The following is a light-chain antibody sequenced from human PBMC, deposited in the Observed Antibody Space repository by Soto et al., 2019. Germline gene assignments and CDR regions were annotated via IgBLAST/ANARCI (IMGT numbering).Light chain of an antibody. CDR2: DAS. J-gene: IGKJ4*01. CDR1: QSVSSNY. V-gene: IGKV3-20*01. CDR3: QQYGSSPLT. Sequence: EIVLTQSPGTLSLCPGERATLSCRASQSVSSNYLAWYQQKPGQAPRFLIYDASSRATGIPDRFSGSGSGTDFTLTISRLEPEDFAVYYCQQYGSSPLTFGGGTK.